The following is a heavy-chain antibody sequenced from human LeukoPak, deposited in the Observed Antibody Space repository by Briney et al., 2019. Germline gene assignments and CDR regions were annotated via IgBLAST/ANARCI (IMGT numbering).Heavy chain of an antibody. CDR3: ARDNFDIVVVPAAIYYGMDV. V-gene: IGHV1-69*13. CDR2: IIPIFGTV. J-gene: IGHJ6*02. CDR1: GGTFSSYA. Sequence: ASVKVSCKASGGTFSSYAISWVRQAPGQGLEWMGGIIPIFGTVNYAQKFQGRVTITADESTSTAYMELSSLRSEDTAVYYCARDNFDIVVVPAAIYYGMDVWGQGTTVTVSS. D-gene: IGHD2-2*01.